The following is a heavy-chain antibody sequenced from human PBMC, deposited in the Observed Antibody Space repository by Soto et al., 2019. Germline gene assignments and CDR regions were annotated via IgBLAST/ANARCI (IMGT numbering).Heavy chain of an antibody. V-gene: IGHV5-51*01. Sequence: GESLKISCKGSGYSFTSYWIGWVRQMPGKGLEWMGIIYPGDSDTGYSPSFQGQVTISADKSISTAYLQWSSLKASDTAMYYCARHWKGYYDSSGYHYYGMDVWGQGTTVTVSS. CDR2: IYPGDSDT. J-gene: IGHJ6*02. CDR1: GYSFTSYW. D-gene: IGHD3-22*01. CDR3: ARHWKGYYDSSGYHYYGMDV.